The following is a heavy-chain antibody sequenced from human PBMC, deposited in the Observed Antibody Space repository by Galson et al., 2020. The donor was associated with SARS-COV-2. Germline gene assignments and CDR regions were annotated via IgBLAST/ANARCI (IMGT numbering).Heavy chain of an antibody. CDR2: INHSGST. J-gene: IGHJ6*02. D-gene: IGHD3-10*01. V-gene: IGHV4-34*01. Sequence: SETLSLTCAVYGGSFSGYYWSWIRQPPGKGLEWIGEINHSGSTNYNPSLKSRVTISVDTSKNQFSLKLSSVTAADTAVYYCARGREAVRGVIIDYYYYGMDVWGQGTTVTVSS. CDR1: GGSFSGYY. CDR3: ARGREAVRGVIIDYYYYGMDV.